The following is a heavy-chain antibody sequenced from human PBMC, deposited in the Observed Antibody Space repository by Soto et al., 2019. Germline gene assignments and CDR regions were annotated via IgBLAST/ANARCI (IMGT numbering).Heavy chain of an antibody. V-gene: IGHV3-74*01. Sequence: GGSLRLSCSASGFTFSSYWMHWVRQASGKGLVWVSRINSDGSSTSYADSVKGRFTISRDNAKNTLYLQMNSLRAEDTAVYYCARGYYGSGSYRFDYWGQGTLVTVSS. CDR3: ARGYYGSGSYRFDY. CDR2: INSDGSST. CDR1: GFTFSSYW. D-gene: IGHD3-10*01. J-gene: IGHJ4*02.